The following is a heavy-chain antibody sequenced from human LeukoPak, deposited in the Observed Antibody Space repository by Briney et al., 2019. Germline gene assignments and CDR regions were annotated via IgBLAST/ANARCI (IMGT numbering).Heavy chain of an antibody. D-gene: IGHD6-13*01. CDR2: IYPGDSDT. CDR3: ARHVSVAAAGTDLDY. CDR1: GYSFTSYW. J-gene: IGHJ4*02. Sequence: GESLKISCKGSGYSFTSYWIGWVRQMPGKGLEWMGIIYPGDSDTRYSPSFQGQVTISADKSISTAYLQWSSLKASDTAMYYCARHVSVAAAGTDLDYWGQGTLVPVSS. V-gene: IGHV5-51*01.